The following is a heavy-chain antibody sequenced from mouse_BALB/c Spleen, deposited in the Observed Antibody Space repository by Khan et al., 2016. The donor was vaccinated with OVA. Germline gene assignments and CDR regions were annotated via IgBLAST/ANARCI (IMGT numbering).Heavy chain of an antibody. D-gene: IGHD2-3*01. J-gene: IGHJ4*01. Sequence: EVKLVESGPGLVKPSQSLSLTCTVTGYSITSDYAWNWIRQFPGNKLGWMGYISYSGSTNYNPPLKSRISITRDTSKNQFFLQLNSVTTEDTATYYCARDGSRYNYAMDYWGQGTSVTVSS. CDR3: ARDGSRYNYAMDY. CDR2: ISYSGST. V-gene: IGHV3-2*02. CDR1: GYSITSDYA.